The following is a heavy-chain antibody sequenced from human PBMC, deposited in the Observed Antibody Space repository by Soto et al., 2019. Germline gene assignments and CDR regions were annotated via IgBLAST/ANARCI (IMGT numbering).Heavy chain of an antibody. Sequence: QVQLVQSGAEEKKPGASVKVSCKTSGYMFTSYALHWVRQAPGQRLEWMGWINPGTGDTRYSQNLQGRVTITRDTSASTAYMELSSLTSADTAVYYCAKDAHCSGGTCYSAFDIWGRAAMVTVSP. CDR1: GYMFTSYA. D-gene: IGHD2-15*01. V-gene: IGHV1-3*05. CDR3: AKDAHCSGGTCYSAFDI. CDR2: INPGTGDT. J-gene: IGHJ3*02.